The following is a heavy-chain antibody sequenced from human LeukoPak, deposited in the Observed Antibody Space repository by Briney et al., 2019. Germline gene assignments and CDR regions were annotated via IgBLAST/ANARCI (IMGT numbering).Heavy chain of an antibody. CDR1: GYTFTSYA. Sequence: GASVKVSCKASGYTFTSYAMNWVRQAPGQGLEWMGWINTNTGNPTYAQGFTGRFVFSLDTSVSTAYLQISSLKAEDTAVYYCAREGGPGVSAAHTDWGQGTLVTVSS. D-gene: IGHD2-15*01. J-gene: IGHJ4*02. V-gene: IGHV7-4-1*02. CDR2: INTNTGNP. CDR3: AREGGPGVSAAHTD.